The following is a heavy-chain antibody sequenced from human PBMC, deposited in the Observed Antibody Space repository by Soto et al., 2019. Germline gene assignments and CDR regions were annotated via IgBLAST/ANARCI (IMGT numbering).Heavy chain of an antibody. J-gene: IGHJ6*02. D-gene: IGHD2-2*01. CDR1: GYTFTSYY. CDR3: ARDIVVVPAAMLYYYYYYGMDV. CDR2: INPSGGST. Sequence: QVQLVQSGAEVKKPGASVKVSCKASGYTFTSYYMHWVRQAPGQGLEWMGIINPSGGSTSYAQKFQGRVTRTRDTSTSTGYMELSSLRSEDTAVYYCARDIVVVPAAMLYYYYYYGMDVWGQGTTVTVSS. V-gene: IGHV1-46*03.